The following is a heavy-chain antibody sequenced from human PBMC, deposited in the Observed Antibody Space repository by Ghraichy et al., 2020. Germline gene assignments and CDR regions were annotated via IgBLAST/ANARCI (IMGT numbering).Heavy chain of an antibody. V-gene: IGHV3-23*01. J-gene: IGHJ1*01. CDR1: GFTFSSYA. D-gene: IGHD2-15*01. Sequence: GGSLRLSCAASGFTFSSYAMSWVRQAPGKGLEWVSAISGSGGSTYSADSVKGRFTISRDNSKNTLYLQMNSLRAEDTAVYYCAKNRGPVVVAEYFQHWGQGTLVTVSS. CDR2: ISGSGGST. CDR3: AKNRGPVVVAEYFQH.